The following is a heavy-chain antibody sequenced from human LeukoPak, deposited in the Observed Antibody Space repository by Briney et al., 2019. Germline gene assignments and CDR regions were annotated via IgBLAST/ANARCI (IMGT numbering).Heavy chain of an antibody. J-gene: IGHJ4*02. CDR3: ASLYYYDNSGYSD. CDR2: ISSSSSYI. V-gene: IGHV3-21*01. Sequence: GGSLRRSCAASGFTFSNYNMNWVRQAPGKGLEWVSCISSSSSYIYYADSVKGRFTISRDNAKNSLYLQMNSLRAEDTAMYYCASLYYYDNSGYSDWGQGTLVTVSS. CDR1: GFTFSNYN. D-gene: IGHD3-22*01.